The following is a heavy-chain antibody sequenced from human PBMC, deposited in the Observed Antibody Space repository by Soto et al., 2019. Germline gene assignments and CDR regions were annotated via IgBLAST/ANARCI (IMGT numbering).Heavy chain of an antibody. J-gene: IGHJ6*03. Sequence: SVKVSCKASGGTFSSYTISWVRQAPGQGLEWMGRIIPILGIANYAQKFQGRVTITADKSTSTAYMELSSLRSEDTAVYYCAREEEYAMISIDYYYYMDVWGKGTTVTVSS. CDR2: IIPILGIA. CDR1: GGTFSSYT. D-gene: IGHD2-8*01. CDR3: AREEEYAMISIDYYYYMDV. V-gene: IGHV1-69*04.